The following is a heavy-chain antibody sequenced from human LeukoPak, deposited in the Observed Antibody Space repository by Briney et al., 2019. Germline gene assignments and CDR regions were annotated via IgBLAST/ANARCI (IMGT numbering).Heavy chain of an antibody. J-gene: IGHJ6*03. V-gene: IGHV4-59*01. CDR1: GGSISSYY. CDR2: IYYSGST. Sequence: SETLSLTCTVSGGSISSYYWSWIRQPPGKGLEWIGYIYYSGSTNYNPSLKSRVTISVDTSKNQFSLKLSSVTAADTAVYYCARVYYYYYYMDVWGKGTTVTVSS. CDR3: ARVYYYYYYMDV.